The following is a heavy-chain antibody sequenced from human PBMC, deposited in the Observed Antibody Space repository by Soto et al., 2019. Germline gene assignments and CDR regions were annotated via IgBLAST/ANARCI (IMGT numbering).Heavy chain of an antibody. D-gene: IGHD3-22*01. CDR3: ARDGLGTYYYDSSASLDY. CDR1: GFTFSSYA. Sequence: QVQLVESGGGVVQPGRSLRLSCAASGFTFSSYAMHWVRQAPGKGLEWVAFMSYDGSKKSYADSVKGRLTISRDNSENTIYLQMNSLRADDTAVYFCARDGLGTYYYDSSASLDYWGQGTLVTVSS. V-gene: IGHV3-30-3*01. J-gene: IGHJ4*02. CDR2: MSYDGSKK.